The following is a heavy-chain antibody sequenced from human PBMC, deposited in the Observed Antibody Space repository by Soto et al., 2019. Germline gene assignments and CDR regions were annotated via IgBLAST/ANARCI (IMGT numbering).Heavy chain of an antibody. CDR3: AKALGNPYCYDDMDV. V-gene: IGHV3-23*01. D-gene: IGHD1-1*01. CDR1: GFNFNIYA. J-gene: IGHJ6*03. CDR2: ISPGGDST. Sequence: EVQLLESGGGLVQPGGSLRLSCAASGFNFNIYAMTWVRQAPGKGLEWVSTISPGGDSTYFADSVKGRVTISRDNSKNTLSLQMNSLTAEYTATYFCAKALGNPYCYDDMDVWGTGTTVTVSS.